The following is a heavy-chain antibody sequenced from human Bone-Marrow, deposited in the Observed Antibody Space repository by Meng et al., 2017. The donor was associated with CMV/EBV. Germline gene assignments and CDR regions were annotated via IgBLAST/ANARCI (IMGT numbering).Heavy chain of an antibody. V-gene: IGHV1-69*16. Sequence: SVKASCKASGGTFSSYTISWVRQAPGQGLEWMGRIIPILGIANYAQKFQGRVTIPTDESTSTAYMELGSLRSEDMALYYCARGWDLGIFDHWGHGTLVTVSS. J-gene: IGHJ4*01. CDR3: ARGWDLGIFDH. CDR1: GGTFSSYT. D-gene: IGHD6-13*01. CDR2: IIPILGIA.